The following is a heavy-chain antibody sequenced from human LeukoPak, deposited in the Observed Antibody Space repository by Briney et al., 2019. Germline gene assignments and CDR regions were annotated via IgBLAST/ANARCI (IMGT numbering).Heavy chain of an antibody. CDR3: ARAMVRGVIIHYYYYGMDV. CDR2: ISSSGSTI. D-gene: IGHD3-10*01. Sequence: GGSLRLSCAASGFTFSSYEMNWVRQAPGKGLEWVSYISSSGSTIYYADSVKGRFTISRDNAKNLLYLQMNSLRAEDTAVYYCARAMVRGVIIHYYYYGMDVWGKGTTVTVSS. V-gene: IGHV3-48*03. CDR1: GFTFSSYE. J-gene: IGHJ6*04.